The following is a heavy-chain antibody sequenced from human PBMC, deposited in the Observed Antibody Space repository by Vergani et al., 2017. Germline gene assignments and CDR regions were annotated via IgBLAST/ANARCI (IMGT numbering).Heavy chain of an antibody. D-gene: IGHD6-13*01. Sequence: LFNPFFSLILSCAASLFTFIIYIINLVRQAPFNLLYFFSSIIISIIYIYYAYSVNFLFTISIDNAKNSLYLQMNSLRAEDTAVYYCASNRAAAGNSPFDYWGQGTLVTVSS. CDR3: ASNRAAAGNSPFDY. V-gene: IGHV3-21*01. J-gene: IGHJ4*02. CDR1: LFTFIIYI. CDR2: IIISIIYI.